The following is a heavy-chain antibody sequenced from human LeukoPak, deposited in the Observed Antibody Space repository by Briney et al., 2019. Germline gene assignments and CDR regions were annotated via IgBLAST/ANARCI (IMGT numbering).Heavy chain of an antibody. J-gene: IGHJ4*02. D-gene: IGHD3-3*01. V-gene: IGHV4-30-2*01. CDR2: IYHSGST. CDR3: ARVSKSLEWLLGFDY. CDR1: GGSISSGGYY. Sequence: PSETLSLTCTVSGGSISSGGYYWSWIRQPPGKGLEWIGYIYHSGSTYYNPSLKSRVTISVDRSKNQFSLKLSSVTAADTAVYYCARVSKSLEWLLGFDYWGQGTLVTVSS.